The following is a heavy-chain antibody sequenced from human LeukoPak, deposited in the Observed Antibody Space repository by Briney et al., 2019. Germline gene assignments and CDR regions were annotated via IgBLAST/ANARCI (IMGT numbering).Heavy chain of an antibody. CDR2: SYYRSRWYD. D-gene: IGHD1-26*01. J-gene: IGHJ3*02. CDR1: GDTVSSNSAA. Sequence: SQTLSLTCAISGDTVSSNSAAWNWIRQSPXRGLEWLGRSYYRSRWYDDYPLSVKSRITINPDTSKNQFSLQLNSVTPEDTAVYYCARGSYSTDDAFDIWGQGTMVTVSS. CDR3: ARGSYSTDDAFDI. V-gene: IGHV6-1*01.